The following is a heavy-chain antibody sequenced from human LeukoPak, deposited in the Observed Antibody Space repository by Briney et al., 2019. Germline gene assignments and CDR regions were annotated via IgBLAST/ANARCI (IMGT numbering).Heavy chain of an antibody. J-gene: IGHJ5*02. V-gene: IGHV4-59*01. CDR1: GGSMIDYF. CDR2: ISNSGTT. CDR3: ARVVRGAVTSNYFDP. D-gene: IGHD4-17*01. Sequence: SETLSLTCTVSGGSMIDYFWTWIRQAPGKELEWIGYISNSGTTDYNPSLKSRVTMSVDTSKNEFSLKLTSVTAADTAMYYCARVVRGAVTSNYFDPWGQATLVTVSS.